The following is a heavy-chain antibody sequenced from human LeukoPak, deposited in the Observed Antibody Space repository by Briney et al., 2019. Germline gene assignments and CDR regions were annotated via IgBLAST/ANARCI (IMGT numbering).Heavy chain of an antibody. Sequence: SETLSLTCAVYGGSFSGYYRSWIRQPPGKGLEWIGEINHSGSTNYNPSLKSRVTISVDTSKNQFSLKLSSVTAADTAVYYCARGRGVNYYYYYYMDVWGKGTTVTVSS. D-gene: IGHD3-10*01. CDR3: ARGRGVNYYYYYYMDV. J-gene: IGHJ6*03. CDR2: INHSGST. V-gene: IGHV4-34*01. CDR1: GGSFSGYY.